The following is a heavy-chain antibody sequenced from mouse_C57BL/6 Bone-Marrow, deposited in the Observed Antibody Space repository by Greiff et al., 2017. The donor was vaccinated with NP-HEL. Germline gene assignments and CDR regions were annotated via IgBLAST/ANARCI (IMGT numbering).Heavy chain of an antibody. V-gene: IGHV1-15*01. J-gene: IGHJ1*03. Sequence: VQLQQSGAELVRPGASVTLSCKASGYTFTDYEMHWVKQTPVHGLEWIGAIDPETGGTAYNQKFKGKAILTADKSSSTAYMELRSLTSEDSAVYYCTREDYYYGRPLYWYFDVWGTGTTVTVSS. CDR1: GYTFTDYE. D-gene: IGHD1-1*01. CDR2: IDPETGGT. CDR3: TREDYYYGRPLYWYFDV.